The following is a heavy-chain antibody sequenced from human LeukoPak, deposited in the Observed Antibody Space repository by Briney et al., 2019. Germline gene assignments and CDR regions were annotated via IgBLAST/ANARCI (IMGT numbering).Heavy chain of an antibody. J-gene: IGHJ5*02. Sequence: GGSLRLSCAASGFTFSGSAIQWVRQSSGKGVVGVGQIDRKDKGYATATAYAASVKGRFTIYRDDSIHTAYLQMKSLKAEDTALYYCTRDSGTYNWFDPWGQGTLVTVSS. D-gene: IGHD1-26*01. CDR2: IDRKDKGYATAT. V-gene: IGHV3-73*01. CDR1: GFTFSGSA. CDR3: TRDSGTYNWFDP.